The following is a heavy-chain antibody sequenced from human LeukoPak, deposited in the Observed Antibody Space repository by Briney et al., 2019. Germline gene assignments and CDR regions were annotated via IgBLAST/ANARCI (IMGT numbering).Heavy chain of an antibody. V-gene: IGHV3-7*04. J-gene: IGHJ4*02. Sequence: GGSLRLSCVASGFPVSSYWMTWVRQAPGKGLEWVANIKQDGSKKSYVDSVKGRFTISRDNAKSSLYLQMNSLRAEDTAIYYCTRVGYIDEGIDYWGQGTLVTVSS. CDR3: TRVGYIDEGIDY. CDR1: GFPVSSYW. D-gene: IGHD5-24*01. CDR2: IKQDGSKK.